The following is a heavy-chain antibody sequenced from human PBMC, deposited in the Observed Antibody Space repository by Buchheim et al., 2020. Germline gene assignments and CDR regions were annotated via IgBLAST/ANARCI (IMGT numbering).Heavy chain of an antibody. CDR2: ISGYNDNT. Sequence: QVQLVQSGAEVKKPGASVKVSCKASGYTFTNYGVSWVRQAPGQGLEWMGWISGYNDNTNYAQKLQGRVTMTTDTSKSKAYMELRSVRSDETGVYYCAGMGWSYWGYPDYGGQGTL. J-gene: IGHJ4*02. CDR3: AGMGWSYWGYPDY. D-gene: IGHD7-27*01. V-gene: IGHV1-18*01. CDR1: GYTFTNYG.